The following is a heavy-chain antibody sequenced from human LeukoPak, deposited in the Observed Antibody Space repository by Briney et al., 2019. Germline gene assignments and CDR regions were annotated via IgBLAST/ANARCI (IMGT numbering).Heavy chain of an antibody. Sequence: GESLKISCSASGLTFSSFALSWVRQAPGKGLEWVSGIIGSGGSAYYADSVKGRFTISRDNSKNTLHLQMNTLRAEDTAIFYCVTSRRTGTYLEGYFDLWGRGTLVTVSS. CDR3: VTSRRTGTYLEGYFDL. CDR2: IIGSGGSA. CDR1: GLTFSSFA. J-gene: IGHJ2*01. V-gene: IGHV3-23*01. D-gene: IGHD1-26*01.